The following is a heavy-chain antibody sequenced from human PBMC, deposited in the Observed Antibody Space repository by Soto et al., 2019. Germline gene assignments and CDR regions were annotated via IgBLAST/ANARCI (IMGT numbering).Heavy chain of an antibody. Sequence: GGSLRLSCAASGFTFSSYSMNWVRQAPGKGLEWVSSISSSSSYIYYADSVEGRFTISRDNAKNSLYLQMNSLRAEDTAVYYCARENIVVVPAARDAFDIWGQGTMVT. V-gene: IGHV3-21*01. J-gene: IGHJ3*02. CDR2: ISSSSSYI. CDR1: GFTFSSYS. CDR3: ARENIVVVPAARDAFDI. D-gene: IGHD2-2*01.